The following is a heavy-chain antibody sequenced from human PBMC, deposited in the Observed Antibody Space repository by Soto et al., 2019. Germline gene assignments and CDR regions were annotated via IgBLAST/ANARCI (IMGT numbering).Heavy chain of an antibody. CDR1: GYTFTSYD. D-gene: IGHD4-17*01. CDR3: ARGDGDYHPDGNALDI. CDR2: MNPNSGNT. V-gene: IGHV1-8*01. J-gene: IGHJ3*02. Sequence: ASVKVSCKASGYTFTSYDINWVRQATGQGLERMGWMNPNSGNTGYAQKFQGRVTMTRNTSISTAYMELSSLRSEDTAVYYCARGDGDYHPDGNALDIWGQGTMVTVSS.